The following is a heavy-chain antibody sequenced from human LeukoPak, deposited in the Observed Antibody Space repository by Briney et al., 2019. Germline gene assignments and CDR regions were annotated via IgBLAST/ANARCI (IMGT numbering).Heavy chain of an antibody. CDR1: GFTVSSNY. Sequence: PGGSLRLSCAASGFTVSSNYMSWVRQAPGKGLEWVSVIYSGGSTYYADSVKGRVAISRDNSKNTVFLQMNSVRAADTALYYCARSYSNHLFGMDVWGQGTTVTVSS. CDR3: ARSYSNHLFGMDV. CDR2: IYSGGST. J-gene: IGHJ6*02. V-gene: IGHV3-66*01. D-gene: IGHD4-11*01.